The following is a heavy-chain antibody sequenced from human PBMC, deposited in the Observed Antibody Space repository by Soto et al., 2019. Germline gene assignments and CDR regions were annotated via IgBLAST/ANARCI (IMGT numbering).Heavy chain of an antibody. Sequence: GGSLRLSCAASGFTFSSYAMHWVRQAPGKGLEWVAVISYDGSNKYYAESVKGRFTISRDNSKNTLYLQMNSLRAEDTAVYYCARDHYDFWSGWAKGYFDYWGQGTLVTVSS. CDR1: GFTFSSYA. D-gene: IGHD3-3*01. CDR2: ISYDGSNK. V-gene: IGHV3-30-3*01. CDR3: ARDHYDFWSGWAKGYFDY. J-gene: IGHJ4*02.